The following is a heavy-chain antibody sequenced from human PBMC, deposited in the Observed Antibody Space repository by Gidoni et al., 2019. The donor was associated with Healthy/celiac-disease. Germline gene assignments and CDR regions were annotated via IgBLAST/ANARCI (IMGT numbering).Heavy chain of an antibody. CDR3: ARITGMRDGYNS. Sequence: QVTLKESGPVLVKPTETLTLTCTVSGFSLSNARMGVSWIRQPPGKALEWLAHIFSNDEKSYSTSLKSRLTISKDTSKSQVVLTMTNMDPVDTATYYCARITGMRDGYNSWGQGTLVTVSS. D-gene: IGHD5-12*01. CDR1: GFSLSNARMG. CDR2: IFSNDEK. V-gene: IGHV2-26*01. J-gene: IGHJ4*02.